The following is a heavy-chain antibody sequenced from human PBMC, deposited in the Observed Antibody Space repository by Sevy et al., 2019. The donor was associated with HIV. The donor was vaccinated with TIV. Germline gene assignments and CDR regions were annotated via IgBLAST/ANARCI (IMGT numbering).Heavy chain of an antibody. D-gene: IGHD6-13*01. CDR3: ARSIAASYLDY. CDR1: GYRFTNYW. V-gene: IGHV5-51*01. CDR2: IYPGDSDT. J-gene: IGHJ4*02. Sequence: GESLKISCRGSGYRFTNYWIAWVRQMPGKGLEWMRMIYPGDSDTRYSPSFQGQVTISADKSINTAYLQLSSLRASDTAMYYCARSIAASYLDYWGLGTLVTVSS.